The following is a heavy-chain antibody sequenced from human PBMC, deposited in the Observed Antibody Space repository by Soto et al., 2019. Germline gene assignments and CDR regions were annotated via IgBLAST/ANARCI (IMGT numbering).Heavy chain of an antibody. J-gene: IGHJ6*03. D-gene: IGHD3-10*01. CDR2: IIPILGIA. CDR1: GGTFSSYT. CDR3: ARGQSGSSPYYYYYYYMDV. V-gene: IGHV1-69*02. Sequence: QVQLVQSGAEVKKPGSSVKVSCKASGGTFSSYTISWVRQAPGQGLEWMGRIIPILGIANYAQKFQGRVTITADKSTSTAYMELSSLRSEDTAVYYCARGQSGSSPYYYYYYYMDVWGKGTTVTVSS.